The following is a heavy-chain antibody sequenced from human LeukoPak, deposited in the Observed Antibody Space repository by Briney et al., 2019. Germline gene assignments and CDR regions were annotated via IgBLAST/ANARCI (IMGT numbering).Heavy chain of an antibody. Sequence: SETLSLTCTVSGGSISSSSYYWGWIRQPPGKGLEWIGSIYYSGSTYYNPSLKSRVTISVDTSKNQFSLKLSSVTAADTAVYYCARVESRDGYNYGERGDRFDPWGQGTLVTVSS. V-gene: IGHV4-39*07. D-gene: IGHD5-24*01. CDR1: GGSISSSSYY. J-gene: IGHJ5*02. CDR2: IYYSGST. CDR3: ARVESRDGYNYGERGDRFDP.